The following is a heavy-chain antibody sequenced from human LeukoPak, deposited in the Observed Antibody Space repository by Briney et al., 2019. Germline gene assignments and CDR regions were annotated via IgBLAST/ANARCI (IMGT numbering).Heavy chain of an antibody. J-gene: IGHJ4*02. V-gene: IGHV3-21*01. D-gene: IGHD3-10*01. Sequence: PGGSLRLSCAAPGFTFSSYSMNWVRQAPGKGLEWVSSISSSSSYIYYADSVKGRFTISRDNAKNSLYLQMNSLRAEDTAVYYCARTFGDQYYFDYWGQGTLVTVSS. CDR3: ARTFGDQYYFDY. CDR2: ISSSSSYI. CDR1: GFTFSSYS.